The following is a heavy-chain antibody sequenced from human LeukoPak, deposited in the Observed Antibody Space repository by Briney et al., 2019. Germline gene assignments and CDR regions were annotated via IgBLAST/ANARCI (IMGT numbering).Heavy chain of an antibody. J-gene: IGHJ4*02. CDR2: IRSKAYGGTT. V-gene: IGHV3-49*03. D-gene: IGHD3-3*01. Sequence: GGSLRLSCTASGFTFGDYAMSWLRQAPGKGLEWVGFIRSKAYGGTTEYAASVKGRFTISRDDSKSIAYLQMNSLKTEDTAVYYCTRGGGTYYDFWSGYYGDYWGQGTLVTVSS. CDR3: TRGGGTYYDFWSGYYGDY. CDR1: GFTFGDYA.